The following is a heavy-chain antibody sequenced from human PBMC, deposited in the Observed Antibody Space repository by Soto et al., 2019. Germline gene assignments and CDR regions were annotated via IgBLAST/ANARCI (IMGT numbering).Heavy chain of an antibody. V-gene: IGHV4-39*01. J-gene: IGHJ4*02. CDR2: IYYGGST. CDR1: GGSISGTSYY. Sequence: QLQLQESGPGLVKPSETLSLTRTVSGGSISGTSYYWGWIRQPPGKGLEWIGSIYYGGSTYYNPSLKSRVTISVDTSKNQFSLKLRSVTAADTAVYYCARHETLASAGGYWGQGTLVTVSS. D-gene: IGHD2-15*01. CDR3: ARHETLASAGGY.